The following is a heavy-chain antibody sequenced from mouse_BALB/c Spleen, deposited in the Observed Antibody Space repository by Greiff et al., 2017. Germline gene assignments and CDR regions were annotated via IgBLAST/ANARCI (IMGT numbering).Heavy chain of an antibody. J-gene: IGHJ4*01. Sequence: EVMLVESGGGLVQPGGSLRLSCATSGFTFTDYYMSWVRQPPGKALEWLGFIRNKANGYTTEYSASVKGRFTISRDNSQSILYLQMNTLRAEDSATYDCARGPLGRGAMDYWGQGTSVTVSS. V-gene: IGHV7-3*02. CDR3: ARGPLGRGAMDY. CDR2: IRNKANGYTT. D-gene: IGHD4-1*01. CDR1: GFTFTDYY.